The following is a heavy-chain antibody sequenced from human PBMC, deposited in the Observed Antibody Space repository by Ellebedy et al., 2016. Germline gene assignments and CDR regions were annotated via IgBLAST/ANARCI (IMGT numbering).Heavy chain of an antibody. D-gene: IGHD3-3*01. CDR1: GFTFSSYS. J-gene: IGHJ3*02. V-gene: IGHV3-21*01. CDR2: ISSSSSYI. CDR3: ARDGMEANDAFDI. Sequence: GESLKISCAASGFTFSSYSMNWVRQAPGKGLEWVSSISSSSSYIYYADSVKGRFTISRDNAKNSLYLQMNSLRAEDTAVYYCARDGMEANDAFDIWGQGTMVTVSS.